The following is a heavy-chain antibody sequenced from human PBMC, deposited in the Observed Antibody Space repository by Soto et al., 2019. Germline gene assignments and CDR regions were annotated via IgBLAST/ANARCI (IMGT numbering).Heavy chain of an antibody. CDR1: GYTFTSYG. Sequence: GASVKVSCKASGYTFTSYGISWVRQAPGQGLEWMGWISAYNGNTNYAQKLQGRVTMTTDTSTSTAYMELRSLRSDDTAVYYCARVEFHITMVRGVISYFDYWGQGTLVTVSS. CDR2: ISAYNGNT. J-gene: IGHJ4*02. CDR3: ARVEFHITMVRGVISYFDY. V-gene: IGHV1-18*01. D-gene: IGHD3-10*01.